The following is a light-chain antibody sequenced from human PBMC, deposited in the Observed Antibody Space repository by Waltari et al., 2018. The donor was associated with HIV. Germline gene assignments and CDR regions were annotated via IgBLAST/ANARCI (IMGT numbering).Light chain of an antibody. J-gene: IGKJ1*01. V-gene: IGKV3-20*01. Sequence: VLTRSPGTLSLSPGERVTLSCGASQRIKNSLAWYQQKPGQAPRLLIYDASSRATGTPDRFSGSGSGTDFTLSISRLEPEDFAVYYCQQYGRSPRTFGQGTKVEIK. CDR1: QRIKNS. CDR2: DAS. CDR3: QQYGRSPRT.